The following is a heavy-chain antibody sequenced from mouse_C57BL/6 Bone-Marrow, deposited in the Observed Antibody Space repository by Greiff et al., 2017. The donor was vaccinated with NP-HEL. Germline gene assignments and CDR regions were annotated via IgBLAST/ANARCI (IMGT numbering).Heavy chain of an antibody. Sequence: VQLQQSGPVLVKPGASVKMSCKASGYTFTDYYMNWVKQSHGKSLEWIGVINPYNGGTSYNQKFKGKATLTVDKSSSTAYMELNSLTSEDSAVYYCARLEFYYGSLDYWGQGTTLTVSS. V-gene: IGHV1-19*01. CDR1: GYTFTDYY. CDR3: ARLEFYYGSLDY. CDR2: INPYNGGT. D-gene: IGHD1-1*01. J-gene: IGHJ2*01.